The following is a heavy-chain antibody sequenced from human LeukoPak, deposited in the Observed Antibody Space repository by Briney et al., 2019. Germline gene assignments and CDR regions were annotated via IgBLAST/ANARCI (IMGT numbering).Heavy chain of an antibody. Sequence: PSETLSLTCTVSGGSISSYYWSWIRQPPGKGLEWIGYIYYSGSTNYNPSLKSRVTISVDTSKNQFSLKLSSVTAADTAVYYCARVDYGDYVGNFDYWGQGTLVTVSS. CDR1: GGSISSYY. D-gene: IGHD4-17*01. CDR3: ARVDYGDYVGNFDY. CDR2: IYYSGST. J-gene: IGHJ4*02. V-gene: IGHV4-59*01.